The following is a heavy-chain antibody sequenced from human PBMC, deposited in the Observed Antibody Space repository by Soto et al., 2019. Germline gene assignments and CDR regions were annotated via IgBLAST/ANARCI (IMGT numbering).Heavy chain of an antibody. CDR3: ARMTTVTTEVYYYYGMDV. V-gene: IGHV4-34*01. CDR2: INHSGST. Sequence: SETLSLTCAVYGGSFSGYYWSWIRQPPGKGLEWIGEINHSGSTNYNPSLKSRVTISVDTSKNQFSLKLSSVTAADTAVYYCARMTTVTTEVYYYYGMDVWGQGTTVTVSS. J-gene: IGHJ6*02. CDR1: GGSFSGYY. D-gene: IGHD4-4*01.